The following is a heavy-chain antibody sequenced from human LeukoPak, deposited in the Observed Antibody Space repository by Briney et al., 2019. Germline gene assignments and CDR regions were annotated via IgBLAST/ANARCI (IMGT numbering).Heavy chain of an antibody. CDR1: GFTFSSYG. J-gene: IGHJ6*02. V-gene: IGHV3-30*18. D-gene: IGHD4-11*01. Sequence: GRSLRLSCAASGFTFSSYGMHWVRQAPGKGLEWVAVISYDGSNKYYADSVKGRFTISRDNSKNTLYLQMNSLRAEDTAVYYCAKDRSDDYSNYRSISYYGMDVWGQGTTVTVSS. CDR3: AKDRSDDYSNYRSISYYGMDV. CDR2: ISYDGSNK.